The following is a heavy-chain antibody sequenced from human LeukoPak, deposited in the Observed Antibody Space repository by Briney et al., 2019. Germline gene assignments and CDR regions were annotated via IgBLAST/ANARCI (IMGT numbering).Heavy chain of an antibody. J-gene: IGHJ4*02. D-gene: IGHD1-1*01. CDR2: FIPIFGTA. Sequence: SVKVSCKPSGAPFTSYATSWVRQAPGQGLGGLGGFIPIFGTANYAQKFQGRVTITADESTSTAYMELSSLRSEDTAVYYCARDGEREGTTGTLRYWGQGTLVTASS. CDR3: ARDGEREGTTGTLRY. V-gene: IGHV1-69*13. CDR1: GAPFTSYA.